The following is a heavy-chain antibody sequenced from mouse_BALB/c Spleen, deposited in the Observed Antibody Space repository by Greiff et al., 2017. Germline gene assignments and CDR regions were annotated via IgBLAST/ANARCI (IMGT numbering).Heavy chain of an antibody. CDR1: GFTFSSYA. V-gene: IGHV5-9-1*01. J-gene: IGHJ1*01. CDR2: ISSGGSYT. Sequence: EVMLVESGGGLVKPGGSLKLSCAASGFTFSSYAMSWVRQTPEKRLEWVATISSGGSYTYYPDSVKGRFTISRDNAKNTLYLQMSSLRSEDTAMYYCARESVWGAGTTVTVSS. CDR3: ARESV.